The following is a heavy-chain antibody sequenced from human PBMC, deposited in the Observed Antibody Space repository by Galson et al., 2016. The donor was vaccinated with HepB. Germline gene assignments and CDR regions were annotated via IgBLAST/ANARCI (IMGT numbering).Heavy chain of an antibody. CDR2: IASSSSYI. V-gene: IGHV3-21*01. CDR1: GSTFSINS. CDR3: ATGGWMAASHF. J-gene: IGHJ4*02. Sequence: SLRLSCAASGSTFSINSMSWVRQAPGKGLEWIAAIASSSSYIYYRDYVKGRFTISRDNAKNSLYLQMDSLRAEDTAVYYCATGGWMAASHFWGQGTLVTVSS. D-gene: IGHD5-24*01.